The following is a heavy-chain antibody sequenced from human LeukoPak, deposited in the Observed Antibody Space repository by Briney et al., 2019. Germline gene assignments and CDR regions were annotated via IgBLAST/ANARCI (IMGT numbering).Heavy chain of an antibody. J-gene: IGHJ4*02. Sequence: SETLSLTCTVSGGSISSYYWSWIRQPPGKGLEWIGYIYYSGSTNYNPSLKSRVTISVDTSKNQFSLKLSSVTAADTAVYYCARDYCYDSSGYYSIFDYWGQGTLVTVSS. CDR3: ARDYCYDSSGYYSIFDY. CDR1: GGSISSYY. CDR2: IYYSGST. D-gene: IGHD3-22*01. V-gene: IGHV4-59*01.